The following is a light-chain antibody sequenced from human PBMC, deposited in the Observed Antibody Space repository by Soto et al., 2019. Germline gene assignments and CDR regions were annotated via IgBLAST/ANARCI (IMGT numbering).Light chain of an antibody. Sequence: EIVLTQSPGTLSLSPGERATLSCRASQSVTSSYLAWYQQKPGQAPRLLIYAASSRDTGIPDRFSGSGSGTDFTLTISRLEPEDFAVDYCQQYCYSPTFGGGTKVEIK. CDR3: QQYCYSPT. J-gene: IGKJ4*01. CDR2: AAS. V-gene: IGKV3-20*01. CDR1: QSVTSSY.